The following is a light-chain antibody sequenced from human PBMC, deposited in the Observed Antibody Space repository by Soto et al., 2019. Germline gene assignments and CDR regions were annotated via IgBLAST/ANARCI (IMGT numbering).Light chain of an antibody. CDR2: EVS. CDR1: SSDIGGYNY. V-gene: IGLV2-14*01. J-gene: IGLJ1*01. Sequence: SALTPPASVSGSPGQSITISCTGTSSDIGGYNYVSWSQQHPGKAPQLIIYEVSNRPSGVSNRFSGSKSGNTASLTISGLQSEDEADYYCSSYTSSSTYVFGTGTKLTVL. CDR3: SSYTSSSTYV.